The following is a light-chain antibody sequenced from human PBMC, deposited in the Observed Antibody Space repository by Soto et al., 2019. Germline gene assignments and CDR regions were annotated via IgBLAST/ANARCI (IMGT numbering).Light chain of an antibody. J-gene: IGKJ2*01. V-gene: IGKV1-5*03. CDR2: KAS. CDR3: QQYNTYPHS. Sequence: DIQMTQSPSSLSASVGDRVTITCRANQGISTSLAWYQQKPGKAPKLLIYKASSFDIGVPSRFSGSGSGTGFTLTISSLQPDDFATYYCQQYNTYPHSFGQGTKVDLK. CDR1: QGISTS.